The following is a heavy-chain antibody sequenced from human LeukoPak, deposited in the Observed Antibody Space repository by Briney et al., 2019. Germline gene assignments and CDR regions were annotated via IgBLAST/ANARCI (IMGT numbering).Heavy chain of an antibody. CDR2: IYHSGST. V-gene: IGHV4-38-2*02. Sequence: SETLSLTCTVSGYSISSGYYWGWIRQPPGKGLEWIGSIYHSGSTYYNPSLKSRVTISVDTSKNQFSLKLSSVTAADTAVYYCARKVRHLATIRNYYYMDVWGKGTTVTVSS. D-gene: IGHD5-12*01. CDR3: ARKVRHLATIRNYYYMDV. J-gene: IGHJ6*03. CDR1: GYSISSGYY.